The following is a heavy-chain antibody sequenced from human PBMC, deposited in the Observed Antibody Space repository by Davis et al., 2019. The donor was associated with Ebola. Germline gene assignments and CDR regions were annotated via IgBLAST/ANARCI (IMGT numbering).Heavy chain of an antibody. CDR3: ARLTSHKNAFDI. D-gene: IGHD2-2*01. J-gene: IGHJ3*02. Sequence: PGGSLRLSCAVYGGSFSGYYWSWIRQPPGKGLEWIGEINHSGSTNYNPSLKSRVTISVDTSKNQFSLKLSSVTAADTAVYYCARLTSHKNAFDIWGQGKMVTVSS. CDR1: GGSFSGYY. CDR2: INHSGST. V-gene: IGHV4-34*01.